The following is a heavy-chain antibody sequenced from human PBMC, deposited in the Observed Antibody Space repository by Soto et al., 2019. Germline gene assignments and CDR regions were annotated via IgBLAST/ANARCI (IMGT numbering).Heavy chain of an antibody. Sequence: QVQLVQSGAEVKKPGSSVKVSCKASGGTFSSYTISWVRQAPGQGLEWMGRIIPILGIANYAQKFQGRVTITADKSTSTAYMELSSLRSEDTAVDYCARGSSGSYTWFDPWGQGTLVTVSS. CDR3: ARGSSGSYTWFDP. CDR2: IIPILGIA. CDR1: GGTFSSYT. D-gene: IGHD1-26*01. J-gene: IGHJ5*02. V-gene: IGHV1-69*02.